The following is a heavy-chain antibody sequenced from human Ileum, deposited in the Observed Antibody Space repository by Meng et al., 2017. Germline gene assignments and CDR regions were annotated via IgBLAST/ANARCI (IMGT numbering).Heavy chain of an antibody. CDR2: IIPILNAS. V-gene: IGHV1-69*10. D-gene: IGHD2-15*01. CDR3: ARDCSGGGCFDP. J-gene: IGHJ5*02. Sequence: QIQLVQSGAEVKCPGSSVTVSCKACGGAFSRSAIGWLRQAPGRGLEWMGGIIPILNASTYAQNFKGRVTLSADMATTTVYMELRSLTSHDTALYFCARDCSGGGCFDPWGQGTLVTVSS. CDR1: GGAFSRSA.